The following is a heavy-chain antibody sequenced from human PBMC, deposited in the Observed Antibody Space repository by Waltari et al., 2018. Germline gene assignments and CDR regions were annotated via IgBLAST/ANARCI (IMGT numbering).Heavy chain of an antibody. D-gene: IGHD3-10*01. V-gene: IGHV3-74*01. Sequence: EVQLVESGGGSVQPGGSLRLPGFFPGFQFSNFGMEWGLHFPGKGLVWVAVIKSDGGATSQADSVRGRFSVSRDNAKNTLYLDMKSLGVDDSAIYYCTRRHRSSTSGSYNHDFWGQGSPVIVSP. CDR3: TRRHRSSTSGSYNHDF. CDR1: GFQFSNFG. CDR2: IKSDGGAT. J-gene: IGHJ4*02.